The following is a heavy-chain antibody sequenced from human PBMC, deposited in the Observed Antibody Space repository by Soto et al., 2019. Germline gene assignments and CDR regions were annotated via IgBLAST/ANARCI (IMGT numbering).Heavy chain of an antibody. V-gene: IGHV3-64D*08. Sequence: GGSLKLCSSASVCTFSGYSMHWLRQAPGKGLEYVSAISSNGGSTYYADSVKGRFTISRDNSKNTLYLQMSSLRAEDTAVYYCVKDRRSWSSSFDYLGQGTLVTVSS. D-gene: IGHD6-13*01. CDR3: VKDRRSWSSSFDY. CDR1: VCTFSGYS. CDR2: ISSNGGST. J-gene: IGHJ4*02.